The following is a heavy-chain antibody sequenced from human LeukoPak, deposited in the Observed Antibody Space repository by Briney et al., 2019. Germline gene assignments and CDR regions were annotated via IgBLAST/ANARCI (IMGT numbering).Heavy chain of an antibody. CDR3: ARDRSMSGWYIDL. D-gene: IGHD2/OR15-2a*01. V-gene: IGHV3-33*01. CDR2: IWYDGSNK. CDR1: GFTFSSYG. J-gene: IGHJ2*01. Sequence: GGSLRLSCAASGFTFSSYGMHWVRQAPGKGLEWVAIIWYDGSNKYYPDSVQGRFTISRDNSKNTLYLQVNSLRAEDTAVYYCARDRSMSGWYIDLWGRGTLVTVSS.